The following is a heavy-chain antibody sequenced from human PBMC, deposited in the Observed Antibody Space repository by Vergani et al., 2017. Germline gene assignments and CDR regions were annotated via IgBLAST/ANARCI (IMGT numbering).Heavy chain of an antibody. Sequence: QVQLVQSGAEVKKPGASVKVSCKASGYTFTGYYMHWVRQAPGQGLEWMGWINPNSGGTNYAQKFQGRVTMTRDTSISTANMELSRLRSGDTAVYYCARDNPAATKTFDYWGQGTLVTVSS. V-gene: IGHV1-2*02. CDR3: ARDNPAATKTFDY. CDR2: INPNSGGT. D-gene: IGHD2-2*01. CDR1: GYTFTGYY. J-gene: IGHJ4*02.